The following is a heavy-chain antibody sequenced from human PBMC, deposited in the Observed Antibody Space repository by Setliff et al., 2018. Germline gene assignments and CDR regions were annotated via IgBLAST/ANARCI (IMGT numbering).Heavy chain of an antibody. CDR2: INYSGST. D-gene: IGHD6-6*01. CDR1: GGAVSGDY. V-gene: IGHV4-59*02. Sequence: PSETLSLTCSVSGGAVSGDYWTWIRQPPGKGLEYIGYINYSGSTNYNPSLKSRVTISGDTSKNQVSLRLSSVTAADTAVYYCARGRNIAARLLDSWGQGTLVTVSS. J-gene: IGHJ4*02. CDR3: ARGRNIAARLLDS.